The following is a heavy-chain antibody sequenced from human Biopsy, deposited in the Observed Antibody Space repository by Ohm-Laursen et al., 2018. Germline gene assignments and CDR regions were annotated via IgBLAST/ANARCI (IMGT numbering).Heavy chain of an antibody. Sequence: SVKVSCKTPGGTFSNYGVNWVRQAPGQGLEWLGGNIPILGTGNYAQKFQDRVTVAADASTSTATMELRSLRSDDTAVYYCATKLTGYFHHWGQGTLVIVSS. D-gene: IGHD3-9*01. V-gene: IGHV1-69*13. CDR1: GGTFSNYG. J-gene: IGHJ1*01. CDR3: ATKLTGYFHH. CDR2: NIPILGTG.